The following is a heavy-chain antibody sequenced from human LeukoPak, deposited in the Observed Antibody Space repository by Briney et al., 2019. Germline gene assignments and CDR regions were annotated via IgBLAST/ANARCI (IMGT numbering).Heavy chain of an antibody. V-gene: IGHV4-4*07. J-gene: IGHJ4*02. Sequence: SETLSLTCTVPGGSISSHYWSWIRQPAGKGLEWIGRIYTSGSTNYNPSLKSRVTMSVDTSKNQFSLKLSSVTAADTAVYYCAGDYYDSSGYYGSYYFDYWGQGTLVTVSS. CDR3: AGDYYDSSGYYGSYYFDY. CDR2: IYTSGST. CDR1: GGSISSHY. D-gene: IGHD3-22*01.